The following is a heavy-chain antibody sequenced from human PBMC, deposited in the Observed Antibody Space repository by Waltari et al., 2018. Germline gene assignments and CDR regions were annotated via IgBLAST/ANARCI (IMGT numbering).Heavy chain of an antibody. J-gene: IGHJ4*02. CDR2: MNPDSGNT. CDR1: GYGFTRFA. V-gene: IGHV1-8*01. Sequence: VQLVQSGDEVKKPGASVKVSCEASGYGFTRFALVWVRQAAGQGFEWMGWMNPDSGNTGYAEKFQGRVTMTRDTSISTAYMELSSLRSEDTAVYYCAREFYYSDAFTGVWGQGTLVTVSS. CDR3: AREFYYSDAFTGV. D-gene: IGHD4-17*01.